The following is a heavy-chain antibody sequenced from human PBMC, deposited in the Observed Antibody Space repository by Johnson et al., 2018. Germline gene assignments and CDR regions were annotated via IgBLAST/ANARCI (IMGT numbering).Heavy chain of an antibody. J-gene: IGHJ1*01. Sequence: VQLVESGGGLVQPGGSLRLSCAASGFTFSSYAMSWVRQAPGKGLEWVSAISGSGGSTYYADSVKGRFTFSRDNSKNTLYLQMNSLRAEDTAVYYCAKDLDSSGYYDAAYFQHWGQGTLVTVSS. CDR1: GFTFSSYA. CDR3: AKDLDSSGYYDAAYFQH. CDR2: ISGSGGST. V-gene: IGHV3-23*04. D-gene: IGHD3-22*01.